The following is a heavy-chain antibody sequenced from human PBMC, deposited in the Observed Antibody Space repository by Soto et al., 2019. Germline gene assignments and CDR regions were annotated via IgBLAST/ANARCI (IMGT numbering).Heavy chain of an antibody. Sequence: RGESLKISCKGSGYSFTSYWIGWVRQMPGKGLEWMGIIYPGDSDTRYSPSFQGQVTISADKSISTAYLQWSSLKASDTAMYYCARFRDHCSSTSCYTSYYYGMDVWGQGTTVTVSS. D-gene: IGHD2-2*02. V-gene: IGHV5-51*01. CDR2: IYPGDSDT. J-gene: IGHJ6*02. CDR3: ARFRDHCSSTSCYTSYYYGMDV. CDR1: GYSFTSYW.